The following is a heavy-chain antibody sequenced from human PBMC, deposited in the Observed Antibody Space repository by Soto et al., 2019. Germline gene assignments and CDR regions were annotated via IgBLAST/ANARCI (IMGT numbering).Heavy chain of an antibody. V-gene: IGHV3-33*08. Sequence: GGSLRLSCASSGFSFSSYAMSWFRQAPGKGLEWVSVISDGGSDKYYADSVKGRFTISRDNSKNTLYLQMNSLRAEDTAVYYCARDPSLEFSSSFLDYWGQGTLVTVSS. CDR3: ARDPSLEFSSSFLDY. CDR1: GFSFSSYA. CDR2: ISDGGSDK. D-gene: IGHD6-6*01. J-gene: IGHJ4*02.